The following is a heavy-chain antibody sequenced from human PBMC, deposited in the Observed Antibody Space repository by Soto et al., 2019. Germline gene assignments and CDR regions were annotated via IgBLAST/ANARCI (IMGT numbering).Heavy chain of an antibody. J-gene: IGHJ4*02. D-gene: IGHD3-9*01. V-gene: IGHV1-46*03. Sequence: ASVKVSCKASGYTFTSYYMHWVRQAPGQGLEWMGIINPSGGSTSYAQKFQGRVTMTRDTSTSTVYMELSSLRSEDTAVYYCAREYYDILTGPTGYFDYWGQGTLVTVSS. CDR3: AREYYDILTGPTGYFDY. CDR1: GYTFTSYY. CDR2: INPSGGST.